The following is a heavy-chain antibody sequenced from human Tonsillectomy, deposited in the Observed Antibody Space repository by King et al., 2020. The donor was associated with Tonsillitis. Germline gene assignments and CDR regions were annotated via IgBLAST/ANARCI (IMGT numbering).Heavy chain of an antibody. Sequence: VQLVQSGGGVVQPGRSLRLSCAASGFTFSSYDMHWVRQAPGKGLEWVAVISFDGNNKYYADSVKGRFTISRDNSRNTLYLRMNSLTAEDTAVYYCAKDIGDYYDSSGSFDYWGQGTLVTVSS. D-gene: IGHD3-22*01. CDR2: ISFDGNNK. V-gene: IGHV3-30*18. CDR1: GFTFSSYD. J-gene: IGHJ4*02. CDR3: AKDIGDYYDSSGSFDY.